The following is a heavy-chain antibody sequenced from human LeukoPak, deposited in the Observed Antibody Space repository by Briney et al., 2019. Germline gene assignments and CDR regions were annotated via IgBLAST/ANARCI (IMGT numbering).Heavy chain of an antibody. CDR2: LYSGGNT. D-gene: IGHD3-10*01. CDR3: ATEGFRGVLFHI. CDR1: GIDFRASG. V-gene: IGHV3-66*01. J-gene: IGHJ3*02. Sequence: GGSLRLSCAASGIDFRASGMHWVRQAPGKGLEWVSVLYSGGNTYYADSVQGRFTISRDNSRNTLYLQMNSLRVEDTAVYYCATEGFRGVLFHIWGQGTVVTVSS.